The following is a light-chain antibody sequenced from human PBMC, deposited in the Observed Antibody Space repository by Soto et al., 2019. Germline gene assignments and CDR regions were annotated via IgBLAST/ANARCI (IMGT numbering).Light chain of an antibody. V-gene: IGKV1-5*03. CDR1: QSISSW. CDR2: KAY. J-gene: IGKJ4*01. Sequence: DIQMTQSPSTLSASVGDRVTITCRASQSISSWLAWYQQKPGKVPKLLIYKAYSLESGVPSRFSGSGSGTEFHPHNSSPPPDDFATYYCQQYNSNPLTFGGGTKVEIK. CDR3: QQYNSNPLT.